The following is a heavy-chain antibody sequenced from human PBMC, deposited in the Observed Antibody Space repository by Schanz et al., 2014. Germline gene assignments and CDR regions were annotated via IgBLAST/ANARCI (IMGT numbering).Heavy chain of an antibody. Sequence: EVKLLESGGGLVQPGGSLRLSCAASGFTFATYAMSWVRQAPGKGLEWVAAINGSGNATYYADSVKGRFTISRDNSKNTLYLQMNSLRAEDTAVYYCAKDQGSYGSGSYSYFDYWGQGTLVTVSS. D-gene: IGHD3-10*01. J-gene: IGHJ4*02. CDR2: INGSGNAT. CDR1: GFTFATYA. V-gene: IGHV3-23*01. CDR3: AKDQGSYGSGSYSYFDY.